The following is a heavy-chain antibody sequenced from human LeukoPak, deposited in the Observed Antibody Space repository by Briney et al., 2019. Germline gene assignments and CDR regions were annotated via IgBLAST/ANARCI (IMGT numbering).Heavy chain of an antibody. CDR3: ARRPRGYYYYYGMDV. J-gene: IGHJ6*02. Sequence: SETLSLTCTVSGGSISRYYWSWIRQPPGKGLEWIGYIYYSGSTNYIPSLKSRVTISVDTSKNQFSLKLSSVTAADTAVYYCARRPRGYYYYYGMDVWGQGTTVTVSS. V-gene: IGHV4-59*08. CDR2: IYYSGST. D-gene: IGHD3-10*01. CDR1: GGSISRYY.